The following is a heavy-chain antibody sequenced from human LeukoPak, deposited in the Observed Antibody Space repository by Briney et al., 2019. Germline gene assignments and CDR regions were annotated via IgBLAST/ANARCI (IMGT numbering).Heavy chain of an antibody. CDR1: GFTFSGSA. CDR3: TTTRALVGATTGGDY. CDR2: IRSKANSYAT. Sequence: GGSLRLSCAASGFTFSGSAMHWVRQASGKGLEWVGRIRSKANSYATAYAASVKGRFTISRDDSKNTAYLQMNSLKTEDTAVYYCTTTRALVGATTGGDYWGQGTLVTVSS. D-gene: IGHD1-26*01. V-gene: IGHV3-73*01. J-gene: IGHJ4*02.